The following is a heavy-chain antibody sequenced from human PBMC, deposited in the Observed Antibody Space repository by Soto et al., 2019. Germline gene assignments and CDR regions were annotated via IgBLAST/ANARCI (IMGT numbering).Heavy chain of an antibody. J-gene: IGHJ6*02. V-gene: IGHV3-30-3*01. CDR2: ISYDGSNK. CDR3: ARDRDLYCSGGSCYYGVGMDV. Sequence: SLRLSCAASGFTFSSYAMHWVRQAPGKGLEWVAVISYDGSNKYYADSVKGRFTISRDNSKNTLYLQMNSLRAEDTAVYYCARDRDLYCSGGSCYYGVGMDVWGQGTTVTVSS. CDR1: GFTFSSYA. D-gene: IGHD2-15*01.